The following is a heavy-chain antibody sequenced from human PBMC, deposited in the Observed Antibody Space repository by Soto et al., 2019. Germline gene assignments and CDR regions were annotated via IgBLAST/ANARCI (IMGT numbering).Heavy chain of an antibody. CDR1: GASISGFY. CDR2: IYATGTT. CDR3: VRDGTKTLRDWFDP. J-gene: IGHJ5*02. D-gene: IGHD1-1*01. Sequence: QVQLQESGPGLVKPSATLSLTCTVSGASISGFYWSWIRKSAGKGLEWIGRIYATGTTDYNPSLQSRVMMSVDTSKKQFSLKLRSVTAADTAVYYCVRDGTKTLRDWFDPWGQGISVTVSS. V-gene: IGHV4-4*07.